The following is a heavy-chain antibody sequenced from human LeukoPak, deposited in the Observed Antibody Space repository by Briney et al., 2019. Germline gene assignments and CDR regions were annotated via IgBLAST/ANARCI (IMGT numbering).Heavy chain of an antibody. D-gene: IGHD3-22*01. Sequence: GASVKVSCKASGYTFTGYYMHWVRQAPGQGLEWMGWINPNSGGTNYAQKFQGRVTMTRDTSISTAYMELSNLRSDDTAVYSRARSNYYDSSGSDYWGQGTLVTVSS. J-gene: IGHJ4*02. CDR2: INPNSGGT. V-gene: IGHV1-2*02. CDR1: GYTFTGYY. CDR3: ARSNYYDSSGSDY.